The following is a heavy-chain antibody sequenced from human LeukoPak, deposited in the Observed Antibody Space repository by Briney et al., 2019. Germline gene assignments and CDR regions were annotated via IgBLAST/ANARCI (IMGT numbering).Heavy chain of an antibody. J-gene: IGHJ4*02. D-gene: IGHD4-11*01. CDR1: GGAFSSYA. CDR3: ARGQSRRFDY. CDR2: IIPILGIA. Sequence: SVKVSCKASGGAFSSYAISWVRQAPGQGLEWMGRIIPILGIANYAQKFQGRVTITADKSTSTAYMELSSLRSEDTAVYYCARGQSRRFDYWGQGTLVTVSS. V-gene: IGHV1-69*04.